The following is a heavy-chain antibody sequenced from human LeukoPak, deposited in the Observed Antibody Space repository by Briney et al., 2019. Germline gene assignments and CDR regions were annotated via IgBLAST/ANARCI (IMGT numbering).Heavy chain of an antibody. Sequence: SETLSLTCTVYGGSFSAYYWSWIRQPPGKGLEWIGEINHSGSTNYNPSLKSRVTISVDTSKNQFSLKLSSVTAADTAVYYCAGFRRKYCINTSCHVPPRRRTYFDDWGQGTLVTVSS. V-gene: IGHV4-34*01. CDR2: INHSGST. J-gene: IGHJ4*02. CDR3: AGFRRKYCINTSCHVPPRRRTYFDD. CDR1: GGSFSAYY. D-gene: IGHD2-2*01.